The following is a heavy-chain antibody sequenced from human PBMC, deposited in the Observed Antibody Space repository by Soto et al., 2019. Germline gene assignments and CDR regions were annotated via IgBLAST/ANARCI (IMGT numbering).Heavy chain of an antibody. V-gene: IGHV1-18*01. Sequence: ASVKVSCKASGYTFTSYGISWVRQAPGQGLEWMGWISAYNGNTNYAQKLQGRVTMTTDTSTSTAYMELRSLRSDDTAVYYCARDGEQVAASMWFDPWGQGTLVTVSS. CDR2: ISAYNGNT. CDR1: GYTFTSYG. D-gene: IGHD6-6*01. J-gene: IGHJ5*02. CDR3: ARDGEQVAASMWFDP.